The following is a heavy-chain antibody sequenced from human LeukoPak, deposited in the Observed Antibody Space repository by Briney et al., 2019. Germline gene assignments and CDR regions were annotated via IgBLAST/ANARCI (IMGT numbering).Heavy chain of an antibody. CDR2: ISWNSGSI. V-gene: IGHV3-9*01. J-gene: IGHJ4*02. D-gene: IGHD3-10*01. Sequence: PGGSLRLSCAASGFTFDDYDMDWVRQAPGKGLEGGSGISWNSGSIVYAESVKGRFNIYRDNAKNSLYLQMNSLRAEDTALYYCAKAQTRWFGESYFDYWGQGTLVTVSS. CDR1: GFTFDDYD. CDR3: AKAQTRWFGESYFDY.